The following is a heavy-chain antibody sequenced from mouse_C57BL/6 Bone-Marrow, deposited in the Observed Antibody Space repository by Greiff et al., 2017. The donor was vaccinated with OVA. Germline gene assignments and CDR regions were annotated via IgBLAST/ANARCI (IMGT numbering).Heavy chain of an antibody. D-gene: IGHD2-2*01. CDR3: ASMVTGSVYFDY. Sequence: QVQLQQSGAELVKPGASVKMSCKASGYTFTSYWITWVKQRPGQGLEWIGDIYPGSGSTNYNEKFKSKATLTVDTSSSTAYMQLSSLTSEDSAVYYCASMVTGSVYFDYWGQGTTLTVSS. CDR1: GYTFTSYW. CDR2: IYPGSGST. J-gene: IGHJ2*01. V-gene: IGHV1-55*01.